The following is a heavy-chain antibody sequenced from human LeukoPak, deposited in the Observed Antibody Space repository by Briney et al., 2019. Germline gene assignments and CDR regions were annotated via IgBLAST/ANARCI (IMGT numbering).Heavy chain of an antibody. J-gene: IGHJ6*03. Sequence: RASVKVSCKASGYTFTSYDINWVRQATGQGLEWMGWMNPNSGNTGYAQKFQGRVTITRNTSISTAYMELSSLRSEDTAVYYCAIRGYSGYGHYYYYYYYMDVWGKGTTVTVSS. CDR1: GYTFTSYD. V-gene: IGHV1-8*03. D-gene: IGHD5-12*01. CDR2: MNPNSGNT. CDR3: AIRGYSGYGHYYYYYYYMDV.